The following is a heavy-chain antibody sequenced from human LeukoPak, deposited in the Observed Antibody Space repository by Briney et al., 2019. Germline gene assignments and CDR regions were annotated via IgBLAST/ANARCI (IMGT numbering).Heavy chain of an antibody. CDR3: ARMASRKYYYDSSGSEAFDI. V-gene: IGHV4-59*12. Sequence: PSETLSLTCNVSGGSINAYYWSWIRQPPGKGLEWIGSMYHSGSTNYNPSLKSRVTISVDKSKNQFSLKLSSVTAADTAVYYCARMASRKYYYDSSGSEAFDIWGQGTMVTVSS. J-gene: IGHJ3*02. D-gene: IGHD3-22*01. CDR2: MYHSGST. CDR1: GGSINAYY.